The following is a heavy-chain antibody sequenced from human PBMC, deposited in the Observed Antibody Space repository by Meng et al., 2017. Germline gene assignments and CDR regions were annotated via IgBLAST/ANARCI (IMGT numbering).Heavy chain of an antibody. D-gene: IGHD4-17*01. CDR3: AHHEYGEVMNWFDP. CDR2: IYWNDDK. Sequence: QITLKESGPTPVKPTQTLTLTCTFSGFSLSTSGVGVGWIRQPPGKALEWLALIYWNDDKRYSPSLKSRLTITKDTSKNQVVLTMTNMDPVDTATYYCAHHEYGEVMNWFDPWGQGTLVTVSS. J-gene: IGHJ5*02. V-gene: IGHV2-5*01. CDR1: GFSLSTSGVG.